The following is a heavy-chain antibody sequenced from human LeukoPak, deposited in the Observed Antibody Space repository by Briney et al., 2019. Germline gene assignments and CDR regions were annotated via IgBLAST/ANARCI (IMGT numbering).Heavy chain of an antibody. CDR2: ISDSGGST. J-gene: IGHJ4*02. CDR1: GFTFSNYA. V-gene: IGHV3-23*01. D-gene: IGHD5-24*01. Sequence: GGSLRLSCAASGFTFSNYAMSWVRQAPGKGLEWVSAISDSGGSTFNADSVKGRFTISRDNSKNTLYLQMNSLRAEDTALYYCATSTIATNDYWGQGTLVTVSS. CDR3: ATSTIATNDY.